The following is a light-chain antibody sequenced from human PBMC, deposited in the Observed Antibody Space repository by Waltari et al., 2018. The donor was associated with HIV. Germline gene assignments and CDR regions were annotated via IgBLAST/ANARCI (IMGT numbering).Light chain of an antibody. CDR2: EDS. Sequence: SYELTQPPSVSVSPGQTARITCSGDALPKNKYAYWYPQNSGHAPELVIYEDSKRPSGIAERFSGSSSGTMATLTISGAQVEDEADYYCYSTDSSGNHVVFGGGTKLTVL. CDR1: ALPKNKY. CDR3: YSTDSSGNHVV. V-gene: IGLV3-10*01. J-gene: IGLJ2*01.